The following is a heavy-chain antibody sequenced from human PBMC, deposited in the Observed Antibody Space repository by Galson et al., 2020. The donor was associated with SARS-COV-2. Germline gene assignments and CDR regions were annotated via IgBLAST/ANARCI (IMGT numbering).Heavy chain of an antibody. V-gene: IGHV3-15*01. CDR3: STEITMGDKFR. J-gene: IGHJ4*02. CDR1: GFTFSNAW. CDR2: IKSKTNGETT. Sequence: GGSLRLSCAASGFTFSNAWMNWVRQAPGKGLEWVGRIKSKTNGETTDYAAPVKGRFTISRDDSENTLFLQMNSLKTEDTAVYYCSTEITMGDKFRWGQGTLVIVSS. D-gene: IGHD3-10*01.